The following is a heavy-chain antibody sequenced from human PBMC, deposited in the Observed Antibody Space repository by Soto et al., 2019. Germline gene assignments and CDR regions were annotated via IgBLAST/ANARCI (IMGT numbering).Heavy chain of an antibody. CDR1: GYTFTGYY. CDR3: ARDGRAEYYYYYMDV. J-gene: IGHJ6*03. CDR2: INPNSGGT. V-gene: IGHV1-2*04. Sequence: ASVKVSCKASGYTFTGYYMHWVRQAPGQGLEWMGWINPNSGGTNYAQKFQGWVTMTRDTSISTAYMELSRLRSDDTAVYYCARDGRAEYYYYYMDVWGKGTTVTVSS.